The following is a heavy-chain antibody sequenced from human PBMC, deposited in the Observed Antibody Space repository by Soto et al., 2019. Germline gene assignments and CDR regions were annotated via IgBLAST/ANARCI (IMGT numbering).Heavy chain of an antibody. CDR2: ITGSAGGT. V-gene: IGHV3-23*01. D-gene: IGHD1-1*01. Sequence: LRLSCAASGFTFASYGAHWVRQAPGKGLEWVSTITGSAGGTYYADSMKGRFTISRDNSKSTLYLQMYSLRVEDTAVYYCARESEHWGQGTLVTVSS. CDR3: ARESEH. CDR1: GFTFASYG. J-gene: IGHJ4*02.